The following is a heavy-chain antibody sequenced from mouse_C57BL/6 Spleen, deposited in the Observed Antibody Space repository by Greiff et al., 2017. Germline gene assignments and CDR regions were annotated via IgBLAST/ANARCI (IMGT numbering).Heavy chain of an antibody. Sequence: EVQLVEPGGGLVQPKGSLKLSCAASGFSFNTSAMNWVRQAPGKGLEWVARISSKSNNYATYYADSVKDRFTISRDDSESMIYLQMNNLKTEDTAMEYCVSPADWYFDVWGTGTTVTVSS. J-gene: IGHJ1*03. CDR3: VSPADWYFDV. CDR1: GFSFNTSA. V-gene: IGHV10-1*01. CDR2: ISSKSNNYAT.